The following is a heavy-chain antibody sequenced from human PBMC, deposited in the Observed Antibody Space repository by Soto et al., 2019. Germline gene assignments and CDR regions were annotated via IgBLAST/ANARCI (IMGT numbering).Heavy chain of an antibody. CDR3: ARDHGDYVEYYFDY. J-gene: IGHJ4*02. Sequence: QVQLVESGGGVVQPGRSLRLSCAASGFTFSSYGMHWVRQAPGKGLEWVAVIWYDGSNKYYADSVKGRFTISRDNSKNTLYLQMNSLRAEDTAVYYCARDHGDYVEYYFDYWGQGTLVTVSS. V-gene: IGHV3-33*01. CDR1: GFTFSSYG. D-gene: IGHD4-17*01. CDR2: IWYDGSNK.